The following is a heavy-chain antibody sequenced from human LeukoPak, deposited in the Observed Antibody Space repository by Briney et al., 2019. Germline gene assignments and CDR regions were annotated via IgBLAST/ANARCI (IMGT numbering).Heavy chain of an antibody. D-gene: IGHD6-19*01. CDR1: GFTFGDYL. V-gene: IGHV3-49*03. CDR3: SRGSGWLSVY. CDR2: ISGGTT. J-gene: IGHJ4*02. Sequence: GGSLRLSCTASGFTFGDYLMSWFRQAPGKGLEWIGFISGGTTEYAASVKGRFTISRDDSTSIAYMQMNSLTTEDTDVYYCSRGSGWLSVYWGQGTLVTVSS.